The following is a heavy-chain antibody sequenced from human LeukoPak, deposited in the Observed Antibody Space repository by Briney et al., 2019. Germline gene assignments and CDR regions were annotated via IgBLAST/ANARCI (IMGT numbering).Heavy chain of an antibody. J-gene: IGHJ4*02. CDR1: GFIFSTYL. Sequence: GGSLRLSCTGSGFIFSTYLMHWVRQAPGKGLVWVSRIKTDGTTKYYADSVKGRFAVSRDNSKNTLYLQMNSLRAEDTAVYYCAKDSDIAAAGTFDYWGQGTLVTVSS. D-gene: IGHD6-13*01. V-gene: IGHV3-74*01. CDR3: AKDSDIAAAGTFDY. CDR2: IKTDGTTK.